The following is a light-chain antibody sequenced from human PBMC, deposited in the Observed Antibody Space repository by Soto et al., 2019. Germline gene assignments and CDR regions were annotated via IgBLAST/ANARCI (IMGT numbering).Light chain of an antibody. V-gene: IGLV2-14*01. Sequence: QSALTQPASVSGSHGQSSTISCTGTSSDVGGYNYVSWYQQHPGKAPKLMIYDVSNRPSGVSKRFSGSKSGNTASLTISGLQAEDEAEYYCSSYTSSSTPVFGGGTKRTVL. CDR1: SSDVGGYNY. CDR2: DVS. CDR3: SSYTSSSTPV. J-gene: IGLJ2*01.